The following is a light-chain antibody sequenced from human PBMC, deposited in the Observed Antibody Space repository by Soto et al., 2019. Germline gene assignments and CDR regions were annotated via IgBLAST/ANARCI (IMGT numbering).Light chain of an antibody. CDR1: SSDVGPYNY. CDR2: EVS. Sequence: QSALTQPASVSGSPGQSITISCTRTSSDVGPYNYVSWYLQHPGKAPKLMIYEVSNRPSGVSNRFSGSKSGNTASLTISGLQAEDEGDYYCSSHTTSNTWMFGGGTK. J-gene: IGLJ3*02. CDR3: SSHTTSNTWM. V-gene: IGLV2-14*01.